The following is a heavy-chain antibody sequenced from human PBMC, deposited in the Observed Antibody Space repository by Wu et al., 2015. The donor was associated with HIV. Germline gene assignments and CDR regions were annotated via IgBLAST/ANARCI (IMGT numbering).Heavy chain of an antibody. CDR2: ISAYNGNT. J-gene: IGHJ4*02. V-gene: IGHV1-18*01. Sequence: QVQLVQSGAEVKKPGASVEVSCKASGYTFTDYGITWVRQAPGQGLEWMGWISAYNGNTNYAQKLQGRVTMTTDTSTSTAYMELRSLRSDDTAVYYCARAHQKPMGYYSSTSCYTYTYFDYWGQGTLVTVSS. D-gene: IGHD2-2*02. CDR3: ARAHQKPMGYYSSTSCYTYTYFDY. CDR1: GYTFTDYG.